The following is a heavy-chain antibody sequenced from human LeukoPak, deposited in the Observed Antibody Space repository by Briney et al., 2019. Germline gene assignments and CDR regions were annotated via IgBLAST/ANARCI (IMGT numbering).Heavy chain of an antibody. Sequence: PSGTLSLTCAVYGGSFSGYYWSWVRLFPAKGLEWIGEINHTGGTNYNPSLNSRVTISIDASNSQVSLTVNSLTAADTAVYYCVRGDYSNNGQVYYSGMDVWGQGTKVTVSS. CDR2: INHTGGT. D-gene: IGHD4-11*01. CDR3: VRGDYSNNGQVYYSGMDV. J-gene: IGHJ6*02. V-gene: IGHV4-34*01. CDR1: GGSFSGYY.